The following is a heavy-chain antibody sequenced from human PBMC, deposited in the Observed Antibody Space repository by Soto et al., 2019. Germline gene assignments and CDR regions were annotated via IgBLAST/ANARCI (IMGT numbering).Heavy chain of an antibody. Sequence: ASVKVSCKASGYTVTMYSVHWVRQAPGQRLEWMGYINAGNGNTKYSQKFQGRVTITRDTSASTAYMELSSLRSEDTAVYYCARDPSYYGMDVWGQGTTVTVSS. CDR3: ARDPSYYGMDV. J-gene: IGHJ6*02. CDR2: INAGNGNT. V-gene: IGHV1-3*01. CDR1: GYTVTMYS.